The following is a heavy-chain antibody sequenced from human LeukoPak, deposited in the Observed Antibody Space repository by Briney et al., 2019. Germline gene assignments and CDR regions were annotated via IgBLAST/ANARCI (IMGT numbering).Heavy chain of an antibody. CDR1: GGSIRTYY. CDR2: IYYRGDI. CDR3: ATNKDWAEAD. D-gene: IGHD3/OR15-3a*01. J-gene: IGHJ4*02. V-gene: IGHV4-59*03. Sequence: SETLSLTCSVSGGSIRTYYWSWVRQSPGQGLEWIGNIYYRGDINYNPSLNSRVIISIDTSKNQFSLKVPSLTAADTAVYYCATNKDWAEADWGQGTLVIVSS.